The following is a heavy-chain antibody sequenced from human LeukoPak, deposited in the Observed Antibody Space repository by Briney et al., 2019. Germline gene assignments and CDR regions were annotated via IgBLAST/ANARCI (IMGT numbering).Heavy chain of an antibody. CDR2: ISSSSSTI. D-gene: IGHD3-16*02. V-gene: IGHV3-48*02. CDR1: GFTFSSYS. Sequence: GGSLRLSCAASGFTFSSYSMNWVRQAPGKGLEWVSYISSSSSTIYYAGSVKGRFTISRDNAKNSLYLQMNNLRDEDTAVYYCARDTSLPHDAFDIWGQGTMVTVSS. CDR3: ARDTSLPHDAFDI. J-gene: IGHJ3*02.